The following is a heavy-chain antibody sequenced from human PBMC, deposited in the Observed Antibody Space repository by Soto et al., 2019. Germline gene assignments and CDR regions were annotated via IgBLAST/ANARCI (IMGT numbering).Heavy chain of an antibody. J-gene: IGHJ4*01. CDR1: GGPLSNYC. CDR3: SLLEFTDDAVRDF. CDR2: ITPIVGTT. D-gene: IGHD2-15*01. Sequence: QVQLAQSGAEVKRPASSVRVSCKASGGPLSNYCIGWVRQAPGQRLEYLGGITPIVGTTTYVQKFQGRLTITADESANSIYMELSRLIPEDTAIYYCSLLEFTDDAVRDFWGHGTLVIVSS. V-gene: IGHV1-69*01.